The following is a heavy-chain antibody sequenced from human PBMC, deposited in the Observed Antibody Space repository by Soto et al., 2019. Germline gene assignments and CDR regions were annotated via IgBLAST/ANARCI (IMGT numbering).Heavy chain of an antibody. CDR3: AKPRDGRNYQGAFDL. D-gene: IGHD4-4*01. Sequence: GGSLRLSCAASGFTFNNYAMDWVRQAPGKGLEWVSGISGSGGSTNYADSVKGRFTISRDNSKSTLYVQMGSLRAEDTAMYYCAKPRDGRNYQGAFDLWGRGTMVTVSS. V-gene: IGHV3-23*01. CDR1: GFTFNNYA. CDR2: ISGSGGST. J-gene: IGHJ3*01.